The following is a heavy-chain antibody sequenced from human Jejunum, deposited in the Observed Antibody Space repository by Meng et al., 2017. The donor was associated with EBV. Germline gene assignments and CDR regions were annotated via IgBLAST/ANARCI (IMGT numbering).Heavy chain of an antibody. Sequence: EVQLVESGGGLVLPGDSLRLSCAASGFTLSSYWMHWVRQAPGKGLVWVSRINSDGSKTNYADSVKGRFTISRDIAKNTLYLQLNSLRADDAAVYYCVRGPPPDTWGQGTLVTVSS. V-gene: IGHV3-74*01. CDR3: VRGPPPDT. CDR2: INSDGSKT. J-gene: IGHJ5*02. CDR1: GFTLSSYW.